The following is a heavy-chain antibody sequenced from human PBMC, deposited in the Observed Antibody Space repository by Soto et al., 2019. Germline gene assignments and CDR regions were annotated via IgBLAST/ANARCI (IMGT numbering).Heavy chain of an antibody. D-gene: IGHD3-3*01. V-gene: IGHV4-59*11. CDR2: IYYSGST. CDR1: GGSISSHY. CDR3: SHYDFWSGDHDAFDI. J-gene: IGHJ3*02. Sequence: SETLSLTCTVSGGSISSHYWSWIRQPPGKGLEWIGYIYYSGSTNYNPSLKSRVTISVDTSKNQFSLKLSSVTAADTAVYYCSHYDFWSGDHDAFDIWGQGTMVTVSS.